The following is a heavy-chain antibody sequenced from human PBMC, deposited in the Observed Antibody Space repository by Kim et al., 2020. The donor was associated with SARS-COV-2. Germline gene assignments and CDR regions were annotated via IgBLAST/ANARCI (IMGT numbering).Heavy chain of an antibody. CDR2: INPATGKT. J-gene: IGHJ4*02. Sequence: ASVKVSCTTSGYSFTRDPVHWLRQTPGQSLVWLGWINPATGKTRYSQTFQDRITISRDTSATTSYMELSTLTSEDTAVYYCARGGRPLFDFWGQGTPVTVFS. CDR1: GYSFTRDP. CDR3: ARGGRPLFDF. V-gene: IGHV1-3*01.